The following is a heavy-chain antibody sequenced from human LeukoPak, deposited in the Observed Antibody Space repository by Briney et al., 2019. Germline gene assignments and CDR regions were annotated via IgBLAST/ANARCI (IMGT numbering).Heavy chain of an antibody. J-gene: IGHJ4*02. CDR3: ARLWNFGVGQEYYFDY. Sequence: SETLSLTCTVSGVSISSSSYYWGWIRQPPGKGLEWIGSIYYSGSTYYNPSLKSRVTISVDTSKNQFSLKLSSVTAADTAVYYCARLWNFGVGQEYYFDYWGQGTLVTVSS. D-gene: IGHD3-3*01. CDR2: IYYSGST. V-gene: IGHV4-39*01. CDR1: GVSISSSSYY.